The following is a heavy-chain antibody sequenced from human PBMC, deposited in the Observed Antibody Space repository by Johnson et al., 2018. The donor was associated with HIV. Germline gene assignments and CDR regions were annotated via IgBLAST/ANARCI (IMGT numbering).Heavy chain of an antibody. D-gene: IGHD2-2*01. J-gene: IGHJ3*02. CDR2: ISNGGSNI. CDR1: GFTFSDYY. V-gene: IGHV3-11*04. CDR3: ARDYQGIYDAFDI. Sequence: QVQLVESGGGLVKPGGSLRLSCAASGFTFSDYYISWIRQAPGKGLELISYISNGGSNIFYADSVKGRFTISRDNAKSSLYLQLNSLRAEDTAVYYCARDYQGIYDAFDIWGQGTMVTVSS.